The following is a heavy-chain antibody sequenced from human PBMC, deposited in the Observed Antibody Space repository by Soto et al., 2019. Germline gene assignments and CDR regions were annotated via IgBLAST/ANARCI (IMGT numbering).Heavy chain of an antibody. Sequence: SETLSLTCTVSGGSISSSDYVWGWIRKPPGRGLEWIVSIYYSDSTSYNSSLKSRFTISVYPSKNQFPLRLSSVTAADTAVYYYASPALCAFDIWGQGTMVTVSS. CDR3: ASPALCAFDI. D-gene: IGHD2-21*01. CDR2: IYYSDST. CDR1: GGSISSSDYV. J-gene: IGHJ3*02. V-gene: IGHV4-39*01.